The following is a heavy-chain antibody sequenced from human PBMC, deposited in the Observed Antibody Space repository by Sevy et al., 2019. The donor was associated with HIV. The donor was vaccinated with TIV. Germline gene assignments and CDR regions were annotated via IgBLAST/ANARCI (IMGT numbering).Heavy chain of an antibody. CDR3: ARGISDDIQDWLLYCCDC. CDR2: IDYSGST. Sequence: SETLSLTCGVSGGSVSSGTYYWSWIRQPPGKGLEWIGYIDYSGSTDYNPSLKSPVTISLDTSKNQFSLKLSSVTAAETAVYYCARGISDDIQDWLLYCCDCWGQGTLVTVSS. J-gene: IGHJ4*02. D-gene: IGHD3-9*01. V-gene: IGHV4-61*01. CDR1: GGSVSSGTYY.